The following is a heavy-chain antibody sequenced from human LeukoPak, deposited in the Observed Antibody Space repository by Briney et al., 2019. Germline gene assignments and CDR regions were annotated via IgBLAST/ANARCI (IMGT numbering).Heavy chain of an antibody. CDR1: GGTFSSYA. CDR3: AREQGPVGYSPGTIDY. J-gene: IGHJ4*02. D-gene: IGHD6-13*01. Sequence: SVKVSCKASGGTFSSYAISWVRQAPGQGLEWMGRIIPILGIANYAQKFQGRVTITADKSTSTAYMELSSLRSEDTAVYYCAREQGPVGYSPGTIDYWGQGTLVTVSS. CDR2: IIPILGIA. V-gene: IGHV1-69*04.